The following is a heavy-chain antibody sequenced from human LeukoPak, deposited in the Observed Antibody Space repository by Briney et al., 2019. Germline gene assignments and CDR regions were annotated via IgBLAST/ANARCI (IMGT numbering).Heavy chain of an antibody. CDR1: GYTFTSYD. D-gene: IGHD5-18*01. Sequence: GASVKVSCKASGYTFTSYDINWVRQATGQGLEWMGWMNPNSGNTGYAQKFQGRVTITRNISISTAYMELSSLRSEDTAVYYCARRGYSYGYDYYYYYMDVWGKGTTVTVSS. J-gene: IGHJ6*03. CDR3: ARRGYSYGYDYYYYYMDV. V-gene: IGHV1-8*03. CDR2: MNPNSGNT.